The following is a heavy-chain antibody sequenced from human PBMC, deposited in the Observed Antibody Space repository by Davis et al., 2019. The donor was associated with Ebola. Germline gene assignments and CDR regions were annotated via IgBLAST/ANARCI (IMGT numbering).Heavy chain of an antibody. V-gene: IGHV4-61*05. Sequence: MPSETLSLTCTVSGGSISNSDFNYWGWIRQPPGKGLEWIGYIYYSGSTNYNPSLKSRVTISVDTSKNQFSLKLSSVTAADTAVYYCARTDIVVDRGFDPWGQGTLVTVSS. CDR1: GGSISNSDFNY. J-gene: IGHJ5*02. CDR3: ARTDIVVDRGFDP. CDR2: IYYSGST. D-gene: IGHD2-15*01.